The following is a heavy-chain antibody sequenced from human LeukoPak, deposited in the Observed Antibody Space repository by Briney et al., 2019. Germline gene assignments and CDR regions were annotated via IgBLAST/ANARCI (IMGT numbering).Heavy chain of an antibody. V-gene: IGHV1-8*01. CDR2: MNPNSGNT. D-gene: IGHD6-25*01. CDR1: GYTFTSYD. Sequence: ASVKVSCKASGYTFTSYDINWVRQATGKGLEWMGWMNPNSGNTGYAQKFQGRVTMTRNTSISTAYMELSSLRSEDTAVYYCASQPQRRWYYYGMDVWGKGTTVTVSS. J-gene: IGHJ6*04. CDR3: ASQPQRRWYYYGMDV.